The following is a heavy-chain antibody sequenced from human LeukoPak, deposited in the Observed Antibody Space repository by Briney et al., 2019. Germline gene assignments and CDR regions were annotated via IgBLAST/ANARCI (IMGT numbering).Heavy chain of an antibody. CDR1: GGSISSYY. V-gene: IGHV4-59*12. J-gene: IGHJ4*02. Sequence: PSETLSFTCTVSGGSISSYYWSWIRQPPGKGLEWIGYIYYSGSTNYNPSLKSRVTISVDTSKNQFSLKLSSVTAADTAVYYCARVLELGIAVAGPTDYWGQGTLVTVSS. D-gene: IGHD6-19*01. CDR2: IYYSGST. CDR3: ARVLELGIAVAGPTDY.